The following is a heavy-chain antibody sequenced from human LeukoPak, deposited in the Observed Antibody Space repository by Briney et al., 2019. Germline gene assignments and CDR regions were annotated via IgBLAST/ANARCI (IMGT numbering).Heavy chain of an antibody. D-gene: IGHD7-27*01. CDR2: ISGSGGST. V-gene: IGHV3-23*01. Sequence: GGTLRLSCAASGFTFSNYGMIWVRQAAGKGLEWVSGISGSGGSTYLADSVKGRFTISRDDSKNTLSLQMNSLRVEDTATYYCARDLAWGAFDYWGQGTLVTVSS. CDR3: ARDLAWGAFDY. J-gene: IGHJ4*02. CDR1: GFTFSNYG.